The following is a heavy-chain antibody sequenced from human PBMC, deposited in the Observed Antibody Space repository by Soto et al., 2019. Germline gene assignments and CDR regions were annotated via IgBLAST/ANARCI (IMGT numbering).Heavy chain of an antibody. V-gene: IGHV4-39*01. J-gene: IGHJ5*02. D-gene: IGHD2-8*01. Sequence: SETLSLTCTVSGGSISSSSYYWGWIRQPPGKGLEWIGSIYYSGSTYYNPSLKSRVTISVDTSKNQFSLKLSSVTAADTAVYYCARDGPMVYAMTYNWFDPWGQGTLVTVSS. CDR3: ARDGPMVYAMTYNWFDP. CDR2: IYYSGST. CDR1: GGSISSSSYY.